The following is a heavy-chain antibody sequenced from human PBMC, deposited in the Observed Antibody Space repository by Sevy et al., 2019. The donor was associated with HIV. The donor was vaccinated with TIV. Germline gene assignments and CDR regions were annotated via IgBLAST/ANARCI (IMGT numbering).Heavy chain of an antibody. J-gene: IGHJ4*02. CDR1: GFTFNNYA. CDR2: ISGSGLTT. CDR3: ARYGYNYVDYYFDY. V-gene: IGHV3-23*01. D-gene: IGHD5-12*01. Sequence: GGSLRLSCAASGFTFNNYAMSWVRQAPGKGLEWVSGISGSGLTTYYADSVKGRFTISRDNSKNTLYLQMNGLRAEDTAVYYCARYGYNYVDYYFDYWGQGTLVTVSS.